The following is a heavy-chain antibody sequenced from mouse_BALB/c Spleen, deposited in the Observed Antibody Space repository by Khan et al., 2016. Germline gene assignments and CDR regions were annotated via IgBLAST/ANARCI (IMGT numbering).Heavy chain of an antibody. CDR2: INTETGGP. CDR1: GYTFTDYS. V-gene: IGHV9-2-1*01. J-gene: IGHJ4*01. Sequence: QIQLVQSGPELKKPGGTVKISCKASGYTFTDYSMPWVKRVPGKGLKWMGWINTETGGPTYADDLKGRFAFSFETSASTAYLQINNLKTDDTATYCGPRMEDGHDYVRHYWRLRHSVTVS. CDR3: PRMEDGHDYVRHY. D-gene: IGHD2-2*01.